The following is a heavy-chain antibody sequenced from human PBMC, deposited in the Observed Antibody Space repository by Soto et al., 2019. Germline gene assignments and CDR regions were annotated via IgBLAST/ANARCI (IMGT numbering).Heavy chain of an antibody. D-gene: IGHD2-15*01. V-gene: IGHV3-66*01. CDR1: GFTVSSNY. Sequence: EVQLVESGGGLVQPGGSLRLSCAASGFTVSSNYMNWVRQAPGKGLEWVSVIYSGVSTYYADSVKGRFTISRDNSKNTLYLQMNTLRAEDTAVYHCARGWWAHFDYWGQGTLVTVSS. CDR3: ARGWWAHFDY. J-gene: IGHJ4*02. CDR2: IYSGVST.